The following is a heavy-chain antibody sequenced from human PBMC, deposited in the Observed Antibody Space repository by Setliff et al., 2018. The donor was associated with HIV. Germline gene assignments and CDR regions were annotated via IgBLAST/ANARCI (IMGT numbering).Heavy chain of an antibody. CDR3: ARLSVVTATRIYYFDY. V-gene: IGHV5-51*01. CDR1: GYSFTSYL. J-gene: IGHJ4*02. Sequence: PGESLKISCKGFGYSFTSYLIAWVRQTPGKGLEWMGNIHPRDSDTRYSPSFQGQVTLSVDKSISTAYLQWSSLKASDTAMYYCARLSVVTATRIYYFDYWGQGTLVTVSS. D-gene: IGHD2-21*02. CDR2: IHPRDSDT.